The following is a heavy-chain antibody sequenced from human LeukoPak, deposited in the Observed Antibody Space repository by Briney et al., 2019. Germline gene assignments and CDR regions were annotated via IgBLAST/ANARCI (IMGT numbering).Heavy chain of an antibody. Sequence: SVKVSCKASGGTFSSYAISWVRQAPGQGLEWMGGIIPIFGTANYAQKFQGRVTITADESTSTAYMELSSLRSEDTAVYYCARAWDAAMVTRWYFDLWGRGTLVTVSS. CDR3: ARAWDAAMVTRWYFDL. CDR2: IIPIFGTA. D-gene: IGHD5-18*01. V-gene: IGHV1-69*13. CDR1: GGTFSSYA. J-gene: IGHJ2*01.